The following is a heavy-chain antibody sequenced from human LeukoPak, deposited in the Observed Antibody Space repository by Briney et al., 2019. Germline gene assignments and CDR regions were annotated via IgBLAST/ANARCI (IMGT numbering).Heavy chain of an antibody. CDR3: AGASYYYDSSGYAPFGY. CDR2: IIPILGIA. J-gene: IGHJ4*02. Sequence: SVTVSCKASGGTFSSYAISWARQAPGQGLEWMGRIIPILGIANYAQKFQGRVTITADKSTSTAYMELSSLRSEDTAVYYCAGASYYYDSSGYAPFGYWGQGTLVTVSS. CDR1: GGTFSSYA. V-gene: IGHV1-69*04. D-gene: IGHD3-22*01.